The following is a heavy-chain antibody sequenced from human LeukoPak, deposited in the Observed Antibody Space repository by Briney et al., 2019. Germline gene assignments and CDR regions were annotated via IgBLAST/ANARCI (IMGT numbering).Heavy chain of an antibody. V-gene: IGHV4-30-2*01. D-gene: IGHD3-3*01. CDR2: IYHSGST. CDR3: ARGPDYDFWSGYFYYYYGMDV. J-gene: IGHJ6*02. CDR1: GGSISSGGYS. Sequence: SETLSLACAVSGGSISSGGYSWSWIRQPPGKGLEWIGYIYHSGSTNYNPSLKSRVTISVDTSKNQFSLKLSSVTAADTAVYYCARGPDYDFWSGYFYYYYGMDVWGQGTTVTVSS.